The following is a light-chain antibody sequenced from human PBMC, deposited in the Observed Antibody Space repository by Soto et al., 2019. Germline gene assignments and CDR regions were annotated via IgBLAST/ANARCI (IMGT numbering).Light chain of an antibody. CDR1: QSISRW. J-gene: IGKJ5*01. CDR2: HAS. CDR3: QQYVVGSTLT. Sequence: DIQMTQSPSSLSASVGDRVTITCRASQSISRWLAWYQQKPGKAPKLLIYHASSLEGGVPSRFSGSGSGTEFTLTISRLEPEDFALYYCQQYVVGSTLTFGRGTRLEIK. V-gene: IGKV1-5*01.